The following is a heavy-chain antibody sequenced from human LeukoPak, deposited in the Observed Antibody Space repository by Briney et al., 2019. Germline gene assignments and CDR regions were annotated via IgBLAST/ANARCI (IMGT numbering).Heavy chain of an antibody. CDR3: VRGEYYYDSSGRGFDL. D-gene: IGHD3-22*01. CDR2: ISGSGGST. J-gene: IGHJ2*01. CDR1: GFTFSSYA. Sequence: GGSLRLSCAASGFTFSSYAMSWVRQAPGKGLEWVSAISGSGGSTYYADSVKGRFTISRDNSKNTLYLQMNSLRAEDTAVYYCVRGEYYYDSSGRGFDLWGRGTLVTVSS. V-gene: IGHV3-23*01.